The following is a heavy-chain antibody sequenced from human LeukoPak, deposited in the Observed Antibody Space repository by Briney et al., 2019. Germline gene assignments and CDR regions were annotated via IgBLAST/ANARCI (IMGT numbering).Heavy chain of an antibody. J-gene: IGHJ3*02. CDR3: AREPVYSNSWGAFDI. CDR2: IRYDGSNK. V-gene: IGHV3-30*02. Sequence: GGSLRLSCAASGFTFSSYGMHWVRQAPGKGLGWVAFIRYDGSNKYYADSVKGRFTISRDNAKNSLYLQMNSLRAEDTAVYYCAREPVYSNSWGAFDIWGQGTMVTVSS. D-gene: IGHD2/OR15-2a*01. CDR1: GFTFSSYG.